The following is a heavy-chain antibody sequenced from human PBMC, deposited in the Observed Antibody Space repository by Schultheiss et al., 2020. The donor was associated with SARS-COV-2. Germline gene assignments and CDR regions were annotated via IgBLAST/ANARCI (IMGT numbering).Heavy chain of an antibody. V-gene: IGHV3-33*01. J-gene: IGHJ3*02. CDR2: IWYDGSNR. CDR3: ARGDDAFDI. CDR1: GFTFSSYG. Sequence: GGSLRLSCAASGFTFSSYGMHWVRQAPGKGLEWVAVIWYDGSNRYYADSVKGRFIISRDNSKNTLYLQMNSLRAEDTAVYYCARGDDAFDIWGRGTMVTVSS.